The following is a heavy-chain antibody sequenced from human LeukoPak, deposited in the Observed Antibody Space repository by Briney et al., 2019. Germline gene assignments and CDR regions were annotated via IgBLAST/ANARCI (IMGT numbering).Heavy chain of an antibody. J-gene: IGHJ4*02. CDR1: GGSFSGYY. Sequence: SETLSLTCAVYGGSFSGYYWSWLRQPPGKGLEWIGEINRSGSTNYNPSLKSRVTISVDTSKNQFSLKLSSVTAADTAVYYCARGRVYGYYFDYWGQGTLVTVSS. CDR2: INRSGST. CDR3: ARGRVYGYYFDY. V-gene: IGHV4-34*01. D-gene: IGHD6-6*01.